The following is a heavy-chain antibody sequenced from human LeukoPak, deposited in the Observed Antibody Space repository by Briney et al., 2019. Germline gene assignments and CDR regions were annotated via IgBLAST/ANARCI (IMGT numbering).Heavy chain of an antibody. V-gene: IGHV3-7*01. CDR1: GFTFRSYW. D-gene: IGHD5-18*01. CDR2: INYDGSVQ. J-gene: IGHJ4*02. CDR3: ARARIQLWPNAGFDY. Sequence: GGSLRLSCAASGFTFRSYWMSWVRQAPGTGLEWVANINYDGSVQFYVDSVKGRFTISRDNAKNSLYLQMNSLRAGDTAVYYCARARIQLWPNAGFDYWGQGTLVTVSS.